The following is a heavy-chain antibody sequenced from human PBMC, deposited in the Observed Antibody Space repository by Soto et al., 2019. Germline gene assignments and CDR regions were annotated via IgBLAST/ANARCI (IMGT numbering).Heavy chain of an antibody. CDR1: GYTFTGYY. J-gene: IGHJ5*02. D-gene: IGHD6-19*01. V-gene: IGHV1-2*06. CDR2: INPNSGGT. CDR3: ARVAAGYSSGCCWFDP. Sequence: GASVKVSCKASGYTFTGYYMHWVRQAPGQGLEWMGRINPNSGGTNYAQKFQGRVTMTRDTSISTAYMELSRLGSDDTAVYYCARVAAGYSSGCCWFDPWGQGTLVTVSS.